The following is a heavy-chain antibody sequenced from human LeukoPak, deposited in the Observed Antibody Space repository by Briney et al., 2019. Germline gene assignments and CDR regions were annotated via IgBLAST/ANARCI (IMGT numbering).Heavy chain of an antibody. J-gene: IGHJ4*02. V-gene: IGHV7-4-1*02. D-gene: IGHD6-13*01. Sequence: ASVKVSCKASGYTFTSYAMNWVRQAPGQGLEWMGWINTNTGNPTYAQGFTGRFVFSLDTSVSTAYLQISSLKAEDTAVYYCARDPPRGIAAAGTNYWGQGTLVTVPS. CDR1: GYTFTSYA. CDR2: INTNTGNP. CDR3: ARDPPRGIAAAGTNY.